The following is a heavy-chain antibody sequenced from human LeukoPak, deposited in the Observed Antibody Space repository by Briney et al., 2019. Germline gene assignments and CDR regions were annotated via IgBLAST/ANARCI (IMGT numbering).Heavy chain of an antibody. CDR1: GFTFSSYG. D-gene: IGHD5-12*01. Sequence: GRSLRLSCAASGFTFSSYGMHWVRQAPGKGLEWVATISYDGSNKYYSDSVKGRFTISRDNSKNTLYLQMNSLRAEDAAVYYCAKGYSGYDFPYYYGMDVWGQGTTVTVST. CDR3: AKGYSGYDFPYYYGMDV. V-gene: IGHV3-30*18. J-gene: IGHJ6*01. CDR2: ISYDGSNK.